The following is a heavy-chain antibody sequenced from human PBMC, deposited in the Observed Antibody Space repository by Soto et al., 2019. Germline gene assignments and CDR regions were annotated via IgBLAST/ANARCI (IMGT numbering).Heavy chain of an antibody. V-gene: IGHV4-31*03. CDR3: ARGARYCSSTSCRADYFDY. CDR2: IYYSGST. J-gene: IGHJ4*02. Sequence: SETLSLTCTVSGGSISSGGYYWSWIRQHPGKGLEWIGYIYYSGSTYYNPSLKSRVTISVDTSKNQFSLKLSSVTAADTAVYYCARGARYCSSTSCRADYFDYWGQGTLVTVSS. CDR1: GGSISSGGYY. D-gene: IGHD2-2*01.